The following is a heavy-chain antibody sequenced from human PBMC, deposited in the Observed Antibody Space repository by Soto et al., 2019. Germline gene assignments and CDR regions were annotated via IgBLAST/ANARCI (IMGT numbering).Heavy chain of an antibody. D-gene: IGHD2-21*02. V-gene: IGHV1-69*06. CDR1: GGSFSSYA. Sequence: SVKVSCRTSGGSFSSYASSWVRQAPGQGLESLGGIIPIFGPANYAKKFQGRVTITADKSTNIAYMELSSLRSEDTAVYYCARERSVVGVTFDYWGQGTLVTVSS. CDR3: ARERSVVGVTFDY. CDR2: IIPIFGPA. J-gene: IGHJ4*02.